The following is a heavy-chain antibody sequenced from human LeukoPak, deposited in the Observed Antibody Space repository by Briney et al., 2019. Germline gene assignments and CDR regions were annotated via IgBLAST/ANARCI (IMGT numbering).Heavy chain of an antibody. V-gene: IGHV4-4*02. CDR1: GGSISSINW. CDR3: VSGWGLWGGEY. CDR2: IYHGGGS. D-gene: IGHD3-16*01. Sequence: SETLSLTCGASGGSISSINWWCWVRQPPGRGLEWIGEIYHGGGSNYNPSLRSRVTMSLDKSKNQFSLMLSSVTAADTAMYYCVSGWGLWGGEYWGQGTLVTVSS. J-gene: IGHJ4*02.